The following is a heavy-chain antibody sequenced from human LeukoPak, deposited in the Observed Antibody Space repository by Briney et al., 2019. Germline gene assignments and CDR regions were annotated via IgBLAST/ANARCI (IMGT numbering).Heavy chain of an antibody. CDR1: GYSFTSYW. V-gene: IGHV5-51*01. Sequence: GESLKISCKGSGYSFTSYWIGWVRQMPGKGLEWMGTIYPGNSDTRYSPSFQGQVTMSVDRSISTAYLQWSSLKASDTAMYYCANRPDYHASGTFTFDYWGQGTLVTVSS. D-gene: IGHD3-10*01. CDR3: ANRPDYHASGTFTFDY. J-gene: IGHJ4*02. CDR2: IYPGNSDT.